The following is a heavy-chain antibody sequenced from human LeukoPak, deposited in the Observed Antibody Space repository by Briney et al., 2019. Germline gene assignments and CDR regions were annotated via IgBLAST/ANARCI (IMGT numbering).Heavy chain of an antibody. CDR3: AKATQWLAFAY. CDR1: GGSISIDTFY. Sequence: SETLSLTCTVSGGSISIDTFYWGWIRQPPGKGLEWIGSIYYSGNTYYNPSVETRVTISVDTSKNQLSLRLSSVTAADTAVYYCAKATQWLAFAYWGQGTLVTVSS. D-gene: IGHD6-19*01. J-gene: IGHJ4*02. V-gene: IGHV4-39*07. CDR2: IYYSGNT.